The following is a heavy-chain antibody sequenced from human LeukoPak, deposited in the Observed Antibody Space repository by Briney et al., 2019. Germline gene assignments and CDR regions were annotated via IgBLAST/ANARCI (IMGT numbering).Heavy chain of an antibody. CDR1: GFSVSAHY. CDR3: AGRRGSSFDY. CDR2: LFGGDTI. Sequence: GGSLRLSCAAPGFSVSAHYMSWVRQAPGKGLEWVSTLFGGDTIDYTDSVKGRFTISRDNSGSTLYLQMNNLRADDTAVYYCAGRRGSSFDYWGRGTQVIVSS. V-gene: IGHV3-53*01. D-gene: IGHD1-26*01. J-gene: IGHJ4*02.